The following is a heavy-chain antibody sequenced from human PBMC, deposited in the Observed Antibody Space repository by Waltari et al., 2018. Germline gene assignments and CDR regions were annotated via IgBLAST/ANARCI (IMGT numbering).Heavy chain of an antibody. J-gene: IGHJ4*02. Sequence: QVQLVQSGAEANKPGASAMVSCKASGYTFTSYDIHWVRQATGQGPEWMGWMNPNSGNTGYAQKFQGRVTMTRNTSRSTAYMELSSLRSEDTAVYYCARGPANWNQDYWGQGTLVTVSS. CDR3: ARGPANWNQDY. D-gene: IGHD1-1*01. CDR1: GYTFTSYD. V-gene: IGHV1-8*01. CDR2: MNPNSGNT.